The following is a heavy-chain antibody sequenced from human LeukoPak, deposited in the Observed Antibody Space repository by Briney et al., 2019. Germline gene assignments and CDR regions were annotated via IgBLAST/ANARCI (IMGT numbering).Heavy chain of an antibody. V-gene: IGHV1-58*01. CDR3: AANIYCGGDCYTNDAFDI. D-gene: IGHD2-21*02. CDR1: GFTFTSSA. CDR2: IVVGSGNT. Sequence: SVTVSCTASGFTFTSSAVQWVRQARGQRLEWIGWIVVGSGNTNYAQKFQERVTITRDMSTSTAYMELSSLRSEDTAVYYCAANIYCGGDCYTNDAFDIWGQGTMVTVSS. J-gene: IGHJ3*02.